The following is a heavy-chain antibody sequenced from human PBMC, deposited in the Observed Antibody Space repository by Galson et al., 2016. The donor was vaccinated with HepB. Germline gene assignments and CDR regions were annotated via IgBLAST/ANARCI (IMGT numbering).Heavy chain of an antibody. J-gene: IGHJ4*02. V-gene: IGHV4-34*01. CDR3: RVLRGYSYGTNFDY. Sequence: ETLSLTCAVYGGSFSVYYWSWIRQPPGKGLEWIGEINRSGSTNYNPFLKSRVAISVDTSKNQFSLKLSSVTAADTAVHYCRVLRGYSYGTNFDYWGQGTLVTVSS. CDR1: GGSFSVYY. D-gene: IGHD5-18*01. CDR2: INRSGST.